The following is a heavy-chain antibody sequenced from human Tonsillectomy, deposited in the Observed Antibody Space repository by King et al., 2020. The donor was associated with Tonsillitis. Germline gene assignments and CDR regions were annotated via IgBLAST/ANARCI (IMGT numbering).Heavy chain of an antibody. CDR1: GFTFSRYS. Sequence: VQLVESGGGLVKPGGSLRLSCAASGFTFSRYSMNWVRQAPGKGLEWVSSISSSSSYIYYADSVKGRFTISRDNAKNSLCLQMNSLRVEDTAVYYCARVRGEVLGIGEIDYWGQGNLVSVSS. CDR3: ARVRGEVLGIGEIDY. J-gene: IGHJ4*02. D-gene: IGHD1-26*01. CDR2: ISSSSSYI. V-gene: IGHV3-21*01.